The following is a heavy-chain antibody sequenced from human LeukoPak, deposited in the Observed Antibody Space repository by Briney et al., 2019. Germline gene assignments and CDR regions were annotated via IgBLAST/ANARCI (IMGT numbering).Heavy chain of an antibody. D-gene: IGHD5/OR15-5a*01. V-gene: IGHV3-66*02. J-gene: IGHJ4*02. CDR2: IYSGGST. CDR1: GFTFSSYW. CDR3: AKDVHDGGGIVDY. Sequence: TGGSLRLSCAASGFTFSSYWMSWVRQAPGKGLEWVSVIYSGGSTYYADSVKGRFTISRDNSKNTLYLQMNSLRAEDTAVYYCAKDVHDGGGIVDYCGQGTLVIVSS.